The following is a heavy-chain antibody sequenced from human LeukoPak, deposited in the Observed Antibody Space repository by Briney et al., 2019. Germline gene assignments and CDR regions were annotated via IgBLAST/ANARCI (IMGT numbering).Heavy chain of an antibody. V-gene: IGHV3-74*03. D-gene: IGHD7-27*01. CDR1: GFSFSRHW. J-gene: IGHJ4*02. CDR2: ISDDGSYT. Sequence: TGGSLRLSCEASGFSFSRHWMHWVRQAPGKGLVWVSRISDDGSYTANVDSVEGRFNTSRDNVRNTLYLHMNGLRAEDTAVYYCASFGISWGSAYWGQGTLVTVSS. CDR3: ASFGISWGSAY.